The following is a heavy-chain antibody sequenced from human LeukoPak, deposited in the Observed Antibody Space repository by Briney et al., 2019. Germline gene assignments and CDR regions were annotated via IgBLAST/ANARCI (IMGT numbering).Heavy chain of an antibody. CDR1: GYTFITYD. J-gene: IGHJ4*02. CDR2: MNVNSGNT. CDR3: ARTPYNWGIDC. D-gene: IGHD7-27*01. Sequence: AASVKVSXKASGYTFITYDINWVRQATGQGLEWMGWMNVNSGNTGYAQNFQGRLTITRNTSISTAYMELSSLRSEDTAVYYCARTPYNWGIDCWGQGTLVTVSS. V-gene: IGHV1-8*03.